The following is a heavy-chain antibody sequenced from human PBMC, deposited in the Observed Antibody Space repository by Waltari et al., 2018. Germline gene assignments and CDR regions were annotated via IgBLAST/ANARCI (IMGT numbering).Heavy chain of an antibody. CDR1: GFTVSNNF. Sequence: EVQLVESGGGLIQPGGSLRLSCAASGFTVSNNFMLWVRQAPGKGRGWVSLIYSGVSTYYADSVKGRFTISRDYSENTLYLQMNSLRGEDTAVYYCARDRDCSSSGCSGLWGQGTLVTVSS. CDR3: ARDRDCSSSGCSGL. J-gene: IGHJ4*02. V-gene: IGHV3-53*01. CDR2: IYSGVST. D-gene: IGHD2-2*01.